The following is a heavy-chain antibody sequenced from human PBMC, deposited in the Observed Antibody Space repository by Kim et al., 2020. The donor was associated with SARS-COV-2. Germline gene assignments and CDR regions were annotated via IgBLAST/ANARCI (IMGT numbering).Heavy chain of an antibody. CDR3: ARAIVGATDYYYGMDV. D-gene: IGHD1-26*01. J-gene: IGHJ6*02. V-gene: IGHV3-74*01. Sequence: SVKGRFTISRDNAKNTLYLQMNSLRAEDTAVYYCARAIVGATDYYYGMDVWGQGTTVTVSS.